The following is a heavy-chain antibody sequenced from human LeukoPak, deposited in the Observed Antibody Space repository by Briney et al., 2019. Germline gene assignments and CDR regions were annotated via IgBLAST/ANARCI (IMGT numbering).Heavy chain of an antibody. D-gene: IGHD6-13*01. CDR1: GFTFDDYA. J-gene: IGHJ6*03. V-gene: IGHV3-9*03. Sequence: GGSLRLSCAASGFTFDDYAMHWVRQAPGKGLEWVSGISWNSGSIGYADSVKGRFTISRDNAKNSLYLQMNSLRAEDMALYYCARPGSSSWYYMDVWGKGTTVTISS. CDR3: ARPGSSSWYYMDV. CDR2: ISWNSGSI.